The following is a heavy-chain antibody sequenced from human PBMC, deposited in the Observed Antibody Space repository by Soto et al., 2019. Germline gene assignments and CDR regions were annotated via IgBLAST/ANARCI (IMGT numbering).Heavy chain of an antibody. V-gene: IGHV4-59*11. Sequence: SETLSLTCTVSGGSISSHYWSWIRQPPGKGLEWIGYIYYSGSTNYNPSLKSRVTISVDTSKNQFSLKLSSVTAADTAVYYCASNRTGDYWGQGTLVTVSS. J-gene: IGHJ4*02. CDR1: GGSISSHY. CDR3: ASNRTGDY. CDR2: IYYSGST. D-gene: IGHD7-27*01.